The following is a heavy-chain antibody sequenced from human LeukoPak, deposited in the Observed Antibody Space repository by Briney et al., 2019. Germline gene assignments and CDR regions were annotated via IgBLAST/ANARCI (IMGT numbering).Heavy chain of an antibody. CDR1: GFTLGSYG. J-gene: IGHJ6*04. Sequence: PGGSLRLSCAASGFTLGSYGLNWVRQAPGKGLEWVSYISSSGSTIYYADSVKGRFTISRDNAKNSLYLQMNSLRAEDTAVYYCAELGITMIGGVWGKGTTVTISS. CDR3: AELGITMIGGV. CDR2: ISSSGSTI. D-gene: IGHD3-10*02. V-gene: IGHV3-48*04.